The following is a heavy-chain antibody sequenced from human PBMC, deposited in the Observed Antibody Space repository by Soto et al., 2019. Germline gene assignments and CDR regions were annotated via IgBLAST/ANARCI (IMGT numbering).Heavy chain of an antibody. Sequence: QVQLVQSGAEVKKPGASVKVSCKASGYTFTNYGISWVRQAPGQGLEWMGWINTYNGNTNHAQKLQGRVTMTTDTATRNAYMELRSLRSDDTAVYYCARGVGSGTYYNQYNWFDPWGQGTLVTVSS. CDR1: GYTFTNYG. D-gene: IGHD3-10*01. V-gene: IGHV1-18*01. CDR3: ARGVGSGTYYNQYNWFDP. CDR2: INTYNGNT. J-gene: IGHJ5*02.